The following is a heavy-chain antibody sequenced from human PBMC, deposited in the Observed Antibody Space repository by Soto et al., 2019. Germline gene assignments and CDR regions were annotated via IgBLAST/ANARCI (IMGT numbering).Heavy chain of an antibody. D-gene: IGHD6-19*01. J-gene: IGHJ6*02. CDR1: GGTFSSYS. CDR3: ARAVAGGVYYYYGMDV. Sequence: AVKVSCKASGGTFSSYSINWVRQSPGQGLEWMGGIIPIFGTTDYAQKFQGRVTITADESTSTAYMELSSLRSEDTAVYYCARAVAGGVYYYYGMDVCGQGTTVTVS. CDR2: IIPIFGTT. V-gene: IGHV1-69*13.